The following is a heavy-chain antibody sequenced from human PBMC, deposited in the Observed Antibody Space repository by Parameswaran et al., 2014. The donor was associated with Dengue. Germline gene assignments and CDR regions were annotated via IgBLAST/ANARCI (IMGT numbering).Heavy chain of an antibody. V-gene: IGHV3-11*01. J-gene: IGHJ3*02. CDR3: ATDCSSTSCTWGVAFDI. D-gene: IGHD2-2*01. Sequence: VRQMPGKGLEWVSYISSSGSTIYYADSVKGRFTISRDNAKNSLYLQMNSLRAEDTAVYYCATDCSSTSCTWGVAFDIWGQGTMVTVSS. CDR2: ISSSGSTI.